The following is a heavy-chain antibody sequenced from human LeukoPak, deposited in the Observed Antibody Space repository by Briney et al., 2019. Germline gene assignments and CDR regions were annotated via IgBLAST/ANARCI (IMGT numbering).Heavy chain of an antibody. CDR3: AKDLGYYYDSSGYYSH. CDR2: ISGSGGST. D-gene: IGHD3-22*01. Sequence: PGGSLRLSCAASGFTFSSYAMSWVRQAPGKGLEWVSAISGSGGSTYYADPVKGRFTISRENSKNTLYLQMNSLRAEDTAVYYCAKDLGYYYDSSGYYSHWGQGTLVTVSS. CDR1: GFTFSSYA. V-gene: IGHV3-23*01. J-gene: IGHJ4*02.